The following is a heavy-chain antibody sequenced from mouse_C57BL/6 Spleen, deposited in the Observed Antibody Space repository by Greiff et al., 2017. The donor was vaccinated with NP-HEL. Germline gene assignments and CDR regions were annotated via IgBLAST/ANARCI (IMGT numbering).Heavy chain of an antibody. CDR1: GYAFTNYL. V-gene: IGHV1-54*01. J-gene: IGHJ4*01. CDR2: INPGSGGT. CDR3: AREDYSNRLPLMDY. Sequence: QVQLQQSGAELVRPGTSVKVSCKASGYAFTNYLIEWVKQRPGQGLEWIGVINPGSGGTNYNEKFKGKATLTADKSSSTAYMQLSSLTSEDSAVYFCAREDYSNRLPLMDYWGQGTSVTVSS. D-gene: IGHD2-5*01.